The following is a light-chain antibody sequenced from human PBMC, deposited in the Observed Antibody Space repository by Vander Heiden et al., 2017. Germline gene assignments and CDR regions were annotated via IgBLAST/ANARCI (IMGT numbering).Light chain of an antibody. CDR1: SHHVGAYNY. V-gene: IGLV2-8*01. CDR3: SSYAGSNGLV. J-gene: IGLJ2*01. CDR2: EVT. Sequence: QSALTQPPSASGSPGQSVTISCTGTSHHVGAYNYVSWYQQHPGKAPNLMIYEVTKRPSGVPDRFSGSKSGNTASLTVSGLQAEDEADYYCSSYAGSNGLVFGGGTKLAVL.